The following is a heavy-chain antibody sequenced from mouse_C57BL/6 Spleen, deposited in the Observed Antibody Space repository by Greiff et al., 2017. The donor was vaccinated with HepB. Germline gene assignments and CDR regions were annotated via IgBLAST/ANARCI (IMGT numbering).Heavy chain of an antibody. Sequence: EVKLQESGGGLVKPGGSLKLSCAASGFTFSSYAMSWVRQTPEKRLEWVATISDGGSYTYYPDNVKGRFTISRDNAKNNLYLQMSHLKSEDTAMYYCARDSSGLYYWGQGTTLTVSS. CDR3: ARDSSGLYY. CDR1: GFTFSSYA. D-gene: IGHD3-2*02. V-gene: IGHV5-4*01. CDR2: ISDGGSYT. J-gene: IGHJ2*01.